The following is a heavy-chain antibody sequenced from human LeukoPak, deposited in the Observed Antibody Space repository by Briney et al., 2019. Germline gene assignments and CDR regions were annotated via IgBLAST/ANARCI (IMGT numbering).Heavy chain of an antibody. CDR3: ARRDSRWFDP. D-gene: IGHD3/OR15-3a*01. CDR2: IYYSGST. J-gene: IGHJ5*02. CDR1: GGSISSINSNY. Sequence: SETLSLTCTVSGGSISSINSNYCSWIRQSPGKGLEWIGYIYYSGSTNYNPSLKSRVTMSVDTSKTQFSLKLTSVTAADTAVYYCARRDSRWFDPWGQGTLVTVSS. V-gene: IGHV4-61*05.